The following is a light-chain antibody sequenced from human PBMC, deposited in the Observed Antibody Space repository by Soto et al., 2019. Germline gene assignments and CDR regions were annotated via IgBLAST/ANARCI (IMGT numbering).Light chain of an antibody. J-gene: IGKJ5*01. CDR1: QSISSY. CDR3: QQLHSYPIT. V-gene: IGKV1-9*01. CDR2: AAS. Sequence: DIQMTQSPSDMSASVGDRVTITCRASQSISSYLNWYQQKPGKAPKLLIYAASTLQSGVPSRFSGSESGAVFTLTISSLQPEDFATYYCQQLHSYPITFGQGTRLEIK.